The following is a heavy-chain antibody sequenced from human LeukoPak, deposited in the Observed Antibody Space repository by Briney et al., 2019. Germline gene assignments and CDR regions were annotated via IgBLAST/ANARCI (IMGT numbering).Heavy chain of an antibody. J-gene: IGHJ4*02. CDR2: VFNDGSNQ. CDR3: AKDAERGFDYSNSLQK. Sequence: PGGSLRLSCAASQFTFSHYVMHWVRQAPGKGLEWVAVVFNDGSNQYYADSVKGGFTVSRDNSQHMLYLQMNSLRPEATAVYYCAKDAERGFDYSNSLQKWGQGPLVTVSS. CDR1: QFTFSHYV. V-gene: IGHV3-33*03. D-gene: IGHD4-11*01.